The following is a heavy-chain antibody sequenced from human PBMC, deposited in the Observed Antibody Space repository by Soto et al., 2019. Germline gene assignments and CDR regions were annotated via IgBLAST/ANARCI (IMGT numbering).Heavy chain of an antibody. CDR1: GFTFSDYY. V-gene: IGHV3-11*04. CDR3: ARDYHSSGYYYGRDY. D-gene: IGHD3-22*01. Sequence: GSLRLSCAASGFTFSDYYMSWIRQAPGKGLEWVSYISSSSSTIYYADSVKGRFTISRDNAKNSLYLQMNSLRDEDTAVYYCARDYHSSGYYYGRDYWGQGTLVTVSS. J-gene: IGHJ4*02. CDR2: ISSSSSTI.